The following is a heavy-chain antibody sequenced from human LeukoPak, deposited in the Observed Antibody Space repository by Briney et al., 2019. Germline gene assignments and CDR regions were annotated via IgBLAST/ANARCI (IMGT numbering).Heavy chain of an antibody. CDR2: ISSSGTTI. CDR1: GFTFSDYY. D-gene: IGHD3-16*01. J-gene: IGHJ6*02. V-gene: IGHV3-11*04. Sequence: PGGSLRLSCAASGFTFSDYYMSWIRQAPGKGLEWVSYISSSGTTIYYADSVKGRFTISRDNAKNSLYLQMNSLRAEDTAVYYCARDWGPRRYYYYYYGMDVWGQGTTVTVSS. CDR3: ARDWGPRRYYYYYYGMDV.